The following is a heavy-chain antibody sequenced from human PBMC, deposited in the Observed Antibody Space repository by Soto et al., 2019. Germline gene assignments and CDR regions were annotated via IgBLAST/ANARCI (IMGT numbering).Heavy chain of an antibody. V-gene: IGHV3-23*01. J-gene: IGHJ4*02. CDR3: AKDLRYCSGGSCYSPFDY. CDR1: GFTFSSYA. Sequence: EVQLLESGGGLVQPGGSLRLSCAASGFTFSSYAMRWVRQAPGKGLEWVSAISGSGGSTYYADSVKGRFTISRDNSKNTLYLQMNSLRAEDTAVYYCAKDLRYCSGGSCYSPFDYWGQGTLVTVSS. D-gene: IGHD2-15*01. CDR2: ISGSGGST.